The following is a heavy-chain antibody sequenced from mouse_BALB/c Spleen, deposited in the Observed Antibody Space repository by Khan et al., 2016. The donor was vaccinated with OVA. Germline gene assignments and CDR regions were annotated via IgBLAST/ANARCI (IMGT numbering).Heavy chain of an antibody. Sequence: EVELVESGPGLVKPSQSLSLTCTVTGYSITSGYGWNWIRQFPGNKLEWMGYISYSGSTNYNPSLKSRIPITRDTSKNQSFLQLNSVTTEDTATYYCARTARIKYWGQGTTVTVSS. J-gene: IGHJ2*01. D-gene: IGHD1-2*01. CDR1: GYSITSGYG. CDR2: ISYSGST. V-gene: IGHV3-2*02. CDR3: ARTARIKY.